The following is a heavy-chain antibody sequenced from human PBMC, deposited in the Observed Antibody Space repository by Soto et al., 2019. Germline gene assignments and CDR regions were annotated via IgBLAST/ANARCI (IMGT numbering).Heavy chain of an antibody. CDR2: IIPIFGTA. Sequence: QVQLVQSGAEVKKPGSSVKVSCKASGGTFSSYAISWVRQAPGQGLEWMGGIIPIFGTANYAQRFQGRVTITADETTSTAYMELTSLRSEDTAVYYCAAVPAAIHPLWARYGMDVWGQGTTVTVS. CDR3: AAVPAAIHPLWARYGMDV. CDR1: GGTFSSYA. D-gene: IGHD2-2*01. J-gene: IGHJ6*02. V-gene: IGHV1-69*01.